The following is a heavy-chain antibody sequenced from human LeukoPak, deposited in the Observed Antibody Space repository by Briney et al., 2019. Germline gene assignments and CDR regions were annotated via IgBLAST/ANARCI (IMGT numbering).Heavy chain of an antibody. Sequence: SETLSLTCAVSGVSFNDYYWSWVRQTPGKGLEWIGEINHSGYTNDSPSLKSRVTLSIDTSRNQFSLSLRSVTVADAGIYFCTRMTSGHDYWGQGTLVTVSS. CDR2: INHSGYT. J-gene: IGHJ4*02. CDR1: GVSFNDYY. V-gene: IGHV4-34*01. CDR3: TRMTSGHDY. D-gene: IGHD3-10*01.